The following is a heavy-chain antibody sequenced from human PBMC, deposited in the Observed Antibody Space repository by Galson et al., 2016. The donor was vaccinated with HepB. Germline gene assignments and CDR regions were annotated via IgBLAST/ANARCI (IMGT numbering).Heavy chain of an antibody. D-gene: IGHD3-10*01. V-gene: IGHV1-46*03. J-gene: IGHJ4*02. CDR2: INPSGGST. Sequence: SVKVSCKASGYTFTSYYIQWMRQAPGQGLEWMGIINPSGGSTNYAQNLQGRVTVTRDTSTSTVYMELSSLKSEDTAGDYCARGMVRGVSITFFDYWGQGTLVTVSS. CDR1: GYTFTSYY. CDR3: ARGMVRGVSITFFDY.